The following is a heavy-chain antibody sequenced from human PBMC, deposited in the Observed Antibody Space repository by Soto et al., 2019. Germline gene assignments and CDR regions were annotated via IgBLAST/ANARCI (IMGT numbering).Heavy chain of an antibody. V-gene: IGHV4-30-4*01. D-gene: IGHD2-15*01. Sequence: SETLSLICTVSGGSISSGDYYWSWIRQPPGKGLEWIGYIYYSGSTYYNPSLKSRVTISVDTSKNQFSLKLSSVTAADTAVYYCARDGPRLGYCSGGSCYPSRVFDYWGQGTLVTVSS. J-gene: IGHJ4*02. CDR3: ARDGPRLGYCSGGSCYPSRVFDY. CDR2: IYYSGST. CDR1: GGSISSGDYY.